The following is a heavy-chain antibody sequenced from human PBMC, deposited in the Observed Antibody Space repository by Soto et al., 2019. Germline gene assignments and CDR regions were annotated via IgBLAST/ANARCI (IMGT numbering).Heavy chain of an antibody. CDR1: GFTFSSYA. Sequence: GESLKISCAASGFTFSSYAMHWVRQAPGKGLEWVAVISYDGSNKYYADSVKGRFTISRDNSKNTLYLQMNSLRAEDTAVYYCARDADTAMVRGSTFDYWAREPWSPSPQ. CDR3: ARDADTAMVRGSTFDY. CDR2: ISYDGSNK. V-gene: IGHV3-30-3*01. D-gene: IGHD5-18*01. J-gene: IGHJ4*02.